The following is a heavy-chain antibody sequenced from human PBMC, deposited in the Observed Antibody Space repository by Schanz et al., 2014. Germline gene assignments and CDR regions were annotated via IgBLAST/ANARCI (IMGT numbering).Heavy chain of an antibody. Sequence: EVQLLESGGGLVQPGGSLRLSCAASGFTFGDYAMTWVRQAPGKGLEWVSAINTGVNTYYADSVRGRFTMSRDNFKNTLYLQMNSLRAGDAAVYYCARGLIAAAGGAFDYWGQGTLVAVSA. D-gene: IGHD6-13*01. CDR3: ARGLIAAAGGAFDY. CDR2: INTGVNT. V-gene: IGHV3-23*01. J-gene: IGHJ4*02. CDR1: GFTFGDYA.